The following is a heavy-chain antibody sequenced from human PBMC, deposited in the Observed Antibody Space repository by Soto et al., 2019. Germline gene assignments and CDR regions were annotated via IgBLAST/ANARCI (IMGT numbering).Heavy chain of an antibody. J-gene: IGHJ4*01. CDR3: ARGLRAYYDNSGYHYVTTNCFNY. Sequence: PXETLSLTCAVNGGSFNDYNWSWIRQPPGKGLEWIGEINHSGNTNYNPSLKSRVTISVDTSKNQFSLKLTSVTAADTAVYYCARGLRAYYDNSGYHYVTTNCFNYWGHGALVTV. CDR1: GGSFNDYN. CDR2: INHSGNT. V-gene: IGHV4-34*01. D-gene: IGHD3-22*01.